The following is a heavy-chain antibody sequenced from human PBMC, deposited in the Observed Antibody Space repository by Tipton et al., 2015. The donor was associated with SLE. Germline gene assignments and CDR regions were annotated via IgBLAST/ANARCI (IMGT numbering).Heavy chain of an antibody. V-gene: IGHV3-30*14. Sequence: SLRLSCAASGFTFSSYAMHWVRQAPGKGLEWVAVISYDGSNKYYADSVKGRFTISRDNSKNTLYLQMNSLRAEDTAVYYCARDPGIVGAAYYFDYWGQGTLVTVSS. D-gene: IGHD1-26*01. CDR3: ARDPGIVGAAYYFDY. CDR2: ISYDGSNK. CDR1: GFTFSSYA. J-gene: IGHJ4*02.